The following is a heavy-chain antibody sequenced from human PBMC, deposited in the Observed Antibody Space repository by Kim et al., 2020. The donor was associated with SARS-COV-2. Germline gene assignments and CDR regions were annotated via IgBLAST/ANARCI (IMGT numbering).Heavy chain of an antibody. Sequence: SETLSLTCTVSGGSISSSSYYWGWIRQPPGKGLEWIGSIYYSGSTYYNPSLKSRVTISVDTSKNQFSLKLSSVTAADTAVYYCARREYYYDSSGYPPYNWFDPWGQGTLVTVSS. CDR1: GGSISSSSYY. J-gene: IGHJ5*02. V-gene: IGHV4-39*01. CDR2: IYYSGST. D-gene: IGHD3-22*01. CDR3: ARREYYYDSSGYPPYNWFDP.